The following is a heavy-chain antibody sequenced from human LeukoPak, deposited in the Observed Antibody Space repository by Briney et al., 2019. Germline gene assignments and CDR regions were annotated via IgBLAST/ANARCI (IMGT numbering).Heavy chain of an antibody. Sequence: ASVKVSCKASGYTFTSYDINWVRQATGQGLEWMGWMNPNSGNTGYAQKFQGRVTITRNTSISTAYMELSSLRSEDTAVYYCARADRGCSSTSCYTRNYYYYSKDVWGKGTTVTVFS. J-gene: IGHJ6*03. D-gene: IGHD2-2*02. V-gene: IGHV1-8*03. CDR3: ARADRGCSSTSCYTRNYYYYSKDV. CDR2: MNPNSGNT. CDR1: GYTFTSYD.